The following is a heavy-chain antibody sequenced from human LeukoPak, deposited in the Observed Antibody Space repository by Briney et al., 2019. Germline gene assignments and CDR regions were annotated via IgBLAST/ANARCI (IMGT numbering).Heavy chain of an antibody. D-gene: IGHD3-22*01. CDR3: ASSYFYDGNRYFDY. J-gene: IGHJ4*02. Sequence: SETLSLTCNVSGDSITSYYWNWIRQPPRKGLEWIGYIYYTGSTNSNPSLKSRLTISLDTSKKHFSLKLSSVTAADTAIYYCASSYFYDGNRYFDYWGQGALVTVSS. CDR2: IYYTGST. V-gene: IGHV4-59*08. CDR1: GDSITSYY.